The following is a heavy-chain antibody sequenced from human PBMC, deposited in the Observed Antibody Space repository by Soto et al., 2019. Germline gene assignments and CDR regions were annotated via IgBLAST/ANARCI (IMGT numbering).Heavy chain of an antibody. CDR3: ASSNIAAAGFYYYALDV. CDR1: GGSISSYY. Sequence: QVQLQESGPGLVKPSETLSLTCTVSGGSISSYYWSWIRQPPGKGLEWIGYIYYRGSTNYNPSLKSRVTISVDTSKNQFSLKLSSVTAADTAVYYCASSNIAAAGFYYYALDVWGRGTTVTVSS. CDR2: IYYRGST. V-gene: IGHV4-59*01. J-gene: IGHJ6*02. D-gene: IGHD6-13*01.